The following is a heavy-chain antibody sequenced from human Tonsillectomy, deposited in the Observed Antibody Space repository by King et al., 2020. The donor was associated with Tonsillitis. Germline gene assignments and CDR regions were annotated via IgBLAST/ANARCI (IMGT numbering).Heavy chain of an antibody. V-gene: IGHV3-30*05. J-gene: IGHJ3*01. Sequence: HVQLVESGGGVVQPGRSLRLSCATSGFTFSSFGMHWVRQAPGKGLEWVAVISYDGSDKYYVDSVKGRFTISRDNSKNTVYLQMSSLRAEDTAVYYCTRDQSSYDSSGYYSDWGQGTMVTVSS. CDR3: TRDQSSYDSSGYYSD. CDR2: ISYDGSDK. CDR1: GFTFSSFG. D-gene: IGHD3-22*01.